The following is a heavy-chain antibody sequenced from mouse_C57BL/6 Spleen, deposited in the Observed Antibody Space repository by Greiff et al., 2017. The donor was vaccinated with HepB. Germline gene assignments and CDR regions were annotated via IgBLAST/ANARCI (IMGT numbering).Heavy chain of an antibody. Sequence: DVKLQESGPGLVKPSQSLSLTCSVTGYSITSGYYWNWIRQIPGNKLEWMGDISYDGSNNYNPSLKNRISITRDTSKNQFFLKLNSVTTEDTATYYCARRGPGFAYWGQGTLVTVSA. V-gene: IGHV3-6*01. CDR2: ISYDGSN. CDR3: ARRGPGFAY. CDR1: GYSITSGYY. J-gene: IGHJ3*01.